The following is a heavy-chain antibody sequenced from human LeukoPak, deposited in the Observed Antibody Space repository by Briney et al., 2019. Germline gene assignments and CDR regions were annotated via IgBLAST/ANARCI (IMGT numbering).Heavy chain of an antibody. CDR3: ARVGILRFPSNWFDP. CDR1: GASISSYY. CDR2: IYYSGST. D-gene: IGHD3-3*01. J-gene: IGHJ5*02. Sequence: SETLSLTCTASGASISSYYWSWIRQPPGKGLEWIGYIYYSGSTRYNPSLKSRVTISVDTPKNQFSLKLGSVTAADTAVYYCARVGILRFPSNWFDPWGQGTLVTVSS. V-gene: IGHV4-59*01.